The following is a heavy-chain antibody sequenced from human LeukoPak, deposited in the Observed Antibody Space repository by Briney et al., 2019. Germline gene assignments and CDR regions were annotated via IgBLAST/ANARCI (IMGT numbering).Heavy chain of an antibody. CDR3: ARHGLGYSRSWYGDY. CDR2: IYPGDSDT. D-gene: IGHD6-13*01. J-gene: IGHJ4*02. CDR1: GYSFTSYW. V-gene: IGHV5-51*01. Sequence: GESLKISCKGFGYSFTSYWIGWVRQMPGKGLEWMGIIYPGDSDTRYSPSFQGQVTISADKSISTAYLQWSSLKASDTAMYYCARHGLGYSRSWYGDYWGQGTLVTVSS.